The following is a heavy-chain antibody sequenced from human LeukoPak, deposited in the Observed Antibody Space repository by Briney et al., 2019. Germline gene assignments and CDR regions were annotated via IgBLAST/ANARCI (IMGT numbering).Heavy chain of an antibody. V-gene: IGHV3-64D*06. CDR1: GFTFSSYA. J-gene: IGHJ5*02. CDR3: VKGRYCSSTSCYVENWFDP. CDR2: ISSNGGST. Sequence: GGSLRLSCSASGFTFSSYAMHWVRQAPGKGLEYVSAISSNGGSTYYADSVKGRFTISRDNSKNTLYLQMSSLRAEDTAVYYCVKGRYCSSTSCYVENWFDPWGQGTLVTVSS. D-gene: IGHD2-2*01.